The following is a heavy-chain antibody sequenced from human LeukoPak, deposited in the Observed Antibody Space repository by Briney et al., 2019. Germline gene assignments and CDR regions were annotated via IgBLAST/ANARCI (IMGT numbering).Heavy chain of an antibody. CDR3: ARLRRTRAFDI. CDR2: INHSGST. D-gene: IGHD1-7*01. CDR1: GGSFSGYY. V-gene: IGHV4-34*01. J-gene: IGHJ3*02. Sequence: SETLSLTCAVYGGSFSGYYWSWIRQPPGKGLEWIGEINHSGSTNYNPSLKSRVTISVDTSKNQFSLRLSSVTAADTAVYYCARLRRTRAFDIWGQGTMVTVSS.